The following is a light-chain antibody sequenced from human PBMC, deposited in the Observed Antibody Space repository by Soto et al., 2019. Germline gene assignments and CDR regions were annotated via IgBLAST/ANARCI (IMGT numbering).Light chain of an antibody. J-gene: IGKJ5*01. V-gene: IGKV1-9*01. CDR3: LQCNSYPFT. Sequence: DIQLTQSPSFLSASVGDRVTITCRASQGISSYLAWYQQKPGKAPILLIYAASSLQSGVPSRFSGSGSGTEFTLTISSLQPEDWATYDCLQCNSYPFTFGQGTRLEIK. CDR2: AAS. CDR1: QGISSY.